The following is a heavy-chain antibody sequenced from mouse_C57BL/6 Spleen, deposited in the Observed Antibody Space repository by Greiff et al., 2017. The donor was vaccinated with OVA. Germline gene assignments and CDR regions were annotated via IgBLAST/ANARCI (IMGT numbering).Heavy chain of an antibody. CDR2: INPSNGGT. V-gene: IGHV1-53*01. CDR1: GYTFTSYW. J-gene: IGHJ4*01. Sequence: VQLQQPGTELVKPGASVKLSCKASGYTFTSYWMHWVKQRPGQGLEWIGNINPSNGGTNYNEKFKSKATLTVDKSSSTAYMQLSSLTSEDSAVYYCARLGYDGGYAMDYWGQGTSVTVSS. D-gene: IGHD2-2*01. CDR3: ARLGYDGGYAMDY.